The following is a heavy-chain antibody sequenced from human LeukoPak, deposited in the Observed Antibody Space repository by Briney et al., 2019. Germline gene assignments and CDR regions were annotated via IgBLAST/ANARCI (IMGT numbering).Heavy chain of an antibody. CDR3: ARDRSGYSSGWAFNDY. Sequence: GGSLRLSCAASGFTFSDYYMSWIRQAPGKGLEWVSYISSSGSTIYYADSVKGRFTISRDNAKNSLYLQMNSLRAEDTAVYYCARDRSGYSSGWAFNDYWGQGTLVTVSS. D-gene: IGHD6-19*01. V-gene: IGHV3-11*01. J-gene: IGHJ4*02. CDR2: ISSSGSTI. CDR1: GFTFSDYY.